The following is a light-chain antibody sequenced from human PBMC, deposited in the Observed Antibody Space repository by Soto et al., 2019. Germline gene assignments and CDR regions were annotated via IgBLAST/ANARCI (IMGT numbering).Light chain of an antibody. V-gene: IGKV1-12*01. CDR1: QDISNW. Sequence: DIQMTQSPSSVSASVGDSVTITCRASQDISNWLAWYQQKPGKAPKLLIYTASSLQSGVPSRFSGSGSGTDFNLTISGLQPEDFATYDCQQATSFPPWTFGQGTKVEIK. CDR2: TAS. CDR3: QQATSFPPWT. J-gene: IGKJ1*01.